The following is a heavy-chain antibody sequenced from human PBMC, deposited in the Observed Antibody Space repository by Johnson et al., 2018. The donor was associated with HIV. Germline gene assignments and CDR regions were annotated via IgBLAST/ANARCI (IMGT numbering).Heavy chain of an antibody. D-gene: IGHD6-13*01. CDR1: GFTVSSNY. CDR2: IYSGGST. V-gene: IGHV3-66*03. Sequence: VQLVESGGGLIQPGGSLRLSCAASGFTVSSNYMSWVRQAPGKGLEWVSVIYSGGSTYYADSVKGRFTISRDNSKNTLYLQMNSLRAKDTAVYYCARGLLAGNDAFDIWGQGTMVTVSS. CDR3: ARGLLAGNDAFDI. J-gene: IGHJ3*02.